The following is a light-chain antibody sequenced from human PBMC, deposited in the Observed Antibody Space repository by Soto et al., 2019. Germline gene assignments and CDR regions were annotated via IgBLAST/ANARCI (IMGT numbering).Light chain of an antibody. Sequence: QSALTQPASVFGSPGQSITISCTGSSSDVGSYNLISWYQQLPGEAPKLMIYEGSKWPSGVSNRFSGSKSGNTASLTISGLQAEDEADYYCCSYAGSNTWVFGGGTKLTVL. CDR2: EGS. J-gene: IGLJ3*02. CDR1: SSDVGSYNL. V-gene: IGLV2-23*01. CDR3: CSYAGSNTWV.